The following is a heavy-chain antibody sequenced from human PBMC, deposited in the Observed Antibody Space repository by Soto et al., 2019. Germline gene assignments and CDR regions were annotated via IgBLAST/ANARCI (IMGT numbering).Heavy chain of an antibody. D-gene: IGHD1-1*01. CDR3: ASHDPGARFDP. Sequence: QVQLVQSGAEVQKPGVSVKLSCKASGYTFVNYYIHWVRQAPGQGLEWMGMINPNNGATHYGLSFQGRVTMTRDTSISTAYMELSSLRSDDTAVYYCASHDPGARFDPWGQGTLVIVSS. CDR2: INPNNGAT. V-gene: IGHV1-2*02. CDR1: GYTFVNYY. J-gene: IGHJ5*02.